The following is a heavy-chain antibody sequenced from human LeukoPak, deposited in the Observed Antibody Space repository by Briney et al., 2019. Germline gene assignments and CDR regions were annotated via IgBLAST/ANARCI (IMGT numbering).Heavy chain of an antibody. V-gene: IGHV1-2*02. D-gene: IGHD1-26*01. CDR1: GYTFTGYY. CDR2: INPNSGGT. J-gene: IGHJ4*02. CDR3: ARDLGRYSGSYFVGY. Sequence: ASVKVSCKASGYTFTGYYMHWVRQAPGQGLEWMGRINPNSGGTNYAQKFQGRVTMTRDTSISTAYMELSRLRSDDTAVYYCARDLGRYSGSYFVGYWGQGTLVTVSS.